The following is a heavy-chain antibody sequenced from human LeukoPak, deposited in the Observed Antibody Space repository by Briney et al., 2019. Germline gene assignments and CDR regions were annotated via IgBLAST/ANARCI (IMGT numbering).Heavy chain of an antibody. Sequence: PSETLSLTCTVSGGSISSYYWSWIRQPPGKGLEWIGYIYYSGSTNYNPSLRSRVTISVDKSKNQFSLKLSSVTAADTAVYYCASKDDYYFNYWGQGTLVTVSS. J-gene: IGHJ4*02. CDR1: GGSISSYY. CDR3: ASKDDYYFNY. V-gene: IGHV4-59*12. D-gene: IGHD4/OR15-4a*01. CDR2: IYYSGST.